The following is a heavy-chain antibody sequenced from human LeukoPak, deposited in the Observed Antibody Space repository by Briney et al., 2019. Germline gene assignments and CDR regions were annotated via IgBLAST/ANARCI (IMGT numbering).Heavy chain of an antibody. CDR1: GFTFSSYS. CDR2: ISSSSSYI. V-gene: IGHV3-21*01. Sequence: GGSLRLSCAASGFTFSSYSMNWVRQAPGKGLEWVSSISSSSSYIYYADSVKDRFTISRDNAKNSLYLQMNSLRAEDTAVYYCASDYGVAGDYWGQGTLVTVSS. J-gene: IGHJ4*02. D-gene: IGHD6-19*01. CDR3: ASDYGVAGDY.